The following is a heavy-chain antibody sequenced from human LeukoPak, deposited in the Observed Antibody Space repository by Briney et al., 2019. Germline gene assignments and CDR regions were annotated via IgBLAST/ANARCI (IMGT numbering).Heavy chain of an antibody. CDR2: VIPILDKT. J-gene: IGHJ6*02. CDR1: GYSFTSYG. CDR3: AREDFSDATGYYNYALDV. Sequence: ASVKVSCKASGYSFTSYGISWVRQAPGQGLEGIGRVIPILDKTKYAQHFQDRVTITADKSTSTAYMEVSSLRPDDTAVYYCAREDFSDATGYYNYALDVWGQGTTVTVSS. D-gene: IGHD2-15*01. V-gene: IGHV1-69*04.